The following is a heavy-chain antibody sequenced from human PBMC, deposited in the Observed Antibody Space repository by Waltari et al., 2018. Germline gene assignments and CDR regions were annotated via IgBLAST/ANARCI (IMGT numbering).Heavy chain of an antibody. Sequence: QVQLQESGPGLVKPSQTLSLTCTVSGASITRGDYYWGWIRQPPGKGLEWIAYIYYSGSTYYNPSLKSRLTVSLDTSKNQFSLNLSSVTAADTAVYFCGRMDHSRSFDYWGQGSLVTVSS. J-gene: IGHJ4*02. CDR3: GRMDHSRSFDY. D-gene: IGHD6-13*01. CDR1: GASITRGDYY. V-gene: IGHV4-30-4*08. CDR2: IYYSGST.